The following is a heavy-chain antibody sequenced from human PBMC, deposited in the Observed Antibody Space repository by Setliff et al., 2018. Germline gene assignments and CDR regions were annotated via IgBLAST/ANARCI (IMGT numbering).Heavy chain of an antibody. CDR1: GASISSSSYY. D-gene: IGHD3-22*01. J-gene: IGHJ5*02. CDR3: ARTKYYASSTYFNWFDP. Sequence: SETLSLTCTVSGASISSSSYYWAWIRQPPGRGLEWIGEINHSGNTNYNPSLKSRVTISIDKSRNQFSLNLNSVTAADTAVYYCARTKYYASSTYFNWFDPWGQGTLVTVSS. CDR2: INHSGNT. V-gene: IGHV4-61*05.